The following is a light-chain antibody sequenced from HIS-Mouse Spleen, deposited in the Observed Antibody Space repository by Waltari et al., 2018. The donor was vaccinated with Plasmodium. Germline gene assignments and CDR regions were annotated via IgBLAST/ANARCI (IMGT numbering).Light chain of an antibody. V-gene: IGKV3-15*01. CDR2: GAS. Sequence: EIVMTQSPATLSVSPGERATLSCRASQSVISNLAWYPQKPGQAPRLLIYGASTRATGIPARFSGSGSGTEFTLTISSLQSEDFAVYYCQQYNNWSFTFGPGTKVDIK. CDR3: QQYNNWSFT. CDR1: QSVISN. J-gene: IGKJ3*01.